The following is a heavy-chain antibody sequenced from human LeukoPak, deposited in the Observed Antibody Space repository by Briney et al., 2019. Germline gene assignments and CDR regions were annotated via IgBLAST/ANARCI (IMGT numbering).Heavy chain of an antibody. J-gene: IGHJ4*02. Sequence: GGSLRLSCAGPGFTFSSYWMHWVRQAPGKGLVWVSRIHSDGRTTTYADSVKGRFTISKDNARNTLYLQMNTLRAEDTAVYYCAKEGDSGSFDYWGQGSLVTVSS. V-gene: IGHV3-74*01. CDR1: GFTFSSYW. CDR3: AKEGDSGSFDY. CDR2: IHSDGRTT. D-gene: IGHD1-26*01.